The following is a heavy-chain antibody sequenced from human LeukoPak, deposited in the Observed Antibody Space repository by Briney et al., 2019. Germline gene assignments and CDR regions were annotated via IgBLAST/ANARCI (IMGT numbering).Heavy chain of an antibody. Sequence: GASVKVSCKASGYIFTHYALRWVRQAPRQRLQWMGCIDGDNGKTQYSPNFQGRITITRDTSANTAYIEVSSLRSEDTAVYYCARGGPNPSGWLLDNWGHGTLVTVSS. CDR2: IDGDNGKT. V-gene: IGHV1-3*01. D-gene: IGHD6-19*01. CDR1: GYIFTHYA. J-gene: IGHJ4*01. CDR3: ARGGPNPSGWLLDN.